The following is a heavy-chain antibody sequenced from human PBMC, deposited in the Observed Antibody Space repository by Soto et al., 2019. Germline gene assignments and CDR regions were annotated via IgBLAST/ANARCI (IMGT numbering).Heavy chain of an antibody. CDR2: IYYTGTT. D-gene: IGHD3-16*01. V-gene: IGHV4-4*02. CDR3: ARVLSSGSVWMYYFDF. J-gene: IGHJ4*02. CDR1: SGSISTGNW. Sequence: QVELQESGPRLVKSSGTLSLTCEVSSGSISTGNWWSWVRQPPGKGLEWIGEIYYTGTTNYNPSLKSRVTMTIAKSKDQFSLILTSATAADTAVYYCARVLSSGSVWMYYFDFWGQGILVSVSS.